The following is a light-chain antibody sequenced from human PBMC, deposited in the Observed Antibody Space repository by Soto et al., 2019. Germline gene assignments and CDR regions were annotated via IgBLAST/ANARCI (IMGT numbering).Light chain of an antibody. CDR1: QGISNY. CDR2: AAS. V-gene: IGKV1-27*01. Sequence: DIQMTQSPSSLSASVGDRVTITCRASQGISNYLAWYQQKPGKVPELLIYAASTLQSGVPSRFSGSGSGTEFSLTISSLQPEEVASYYCHKYNHASTFGGGTKVEIK. CDR3: HKYNHAST. J-gene: IGKJ4*01.